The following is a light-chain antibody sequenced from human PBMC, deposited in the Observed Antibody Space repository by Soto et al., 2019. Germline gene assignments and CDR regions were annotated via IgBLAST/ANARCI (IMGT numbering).Light chain of an antibody. Sequence: DIQMTQFPSSLSASVGDRVTITCRASQSITKYLNWYQQKPGKAPRLLICGASSLQSGVPSRFSCSGSGTDFTLPINSLQPEDFASYYCRQSASATRTFGQETKEEIK. CDR3: RQSASATRT. CDR2: GAS. CDR1: QSITKY. J-gene: IGKJ1*01. V-gene: IGKV1-39*01.